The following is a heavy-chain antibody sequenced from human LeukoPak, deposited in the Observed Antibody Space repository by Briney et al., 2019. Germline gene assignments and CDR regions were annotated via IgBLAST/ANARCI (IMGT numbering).Heavy chain of an antibody. CDR3: VRDGGYTGGWTYGAGDY. CDR1: GFTFSSYA. CDR2: ISNDGNEK. D-gene: IGHD2-8*02. V-gene: IGHV3-30*04. Sequence: GGSLRLSCAASGFTFSSYAMSWVRQAPGKGLECVAVISNDGNEKYYADSVRGRFSISRDNSKNTLYLQMSSLRTEDTAVYYCVRDGGYTGGWTYGAGDYWGQGTLVTVSS. J-gene: IGHJ4*01.